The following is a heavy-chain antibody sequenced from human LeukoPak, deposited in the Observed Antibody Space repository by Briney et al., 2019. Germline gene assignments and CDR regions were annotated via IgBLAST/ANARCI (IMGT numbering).Heavy chain of an antibody. Sequence: ASVKVSCKASGYTFTSYDINWVRQATGQGLEWMGWMNPNSGNTGYAQKFQGGVTVTRNTSISTAYMELGSLRSEDTAVYYCASSSAPFSYYGSGSYHVLWGQGTTVTVSS. CDR2: MNPNSGNT. D-gene: IGHD3-10*01. CDR3: ASSSAPFSYYGSGSYHVL. CDR1: GYTFTSYD. V-gene: IGHV1-8*01. J-gene: IGHJ6*02.